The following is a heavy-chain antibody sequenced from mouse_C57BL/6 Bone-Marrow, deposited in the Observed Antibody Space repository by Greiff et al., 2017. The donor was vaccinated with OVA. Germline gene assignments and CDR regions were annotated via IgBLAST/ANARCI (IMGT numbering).Heavy chain of an antibody. CDR3: ARWGDYYGLFDY. CDR1: GYTFTSYW. D-gene: IGHD1-1*01. CDR2: IHPNSGST. J-gene: IGHJ2*01. V-gene: IGHV1-64*01. Sequence: QVQLQQPGAELVKPGASVKLSCKASGYTFTSYWMHWVKQRPGQGLEWIGMIHPNSGSTNYNEKFKSKATLTVDKSSSTAYMQLSSLTSEDSAVYYCARWGDYYGLFDYWGKGTTLTVSS.